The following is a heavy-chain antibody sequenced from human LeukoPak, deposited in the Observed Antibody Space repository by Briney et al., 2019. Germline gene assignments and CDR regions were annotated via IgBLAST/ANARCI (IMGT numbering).Heavy chain of an antibody. V-gene: IGHV4-61*08. D-gene: IGHD6-19*01. J-gene: IGHJ6*02. CDR3: ARDPKSAVGYYYYGMEV. CDR1: GGSVSSGGYY. Sequence: PSETLSLTCNVSGGSVSSGGYYWNWIRQPPGKGLEWIVHVSYSGSTNYNPSLKSRVTISLDTSKNQFSLKLSSMTAADTAVYFCARDPKSAVGYYYYGMEVWGQGTTVTVSS. CDR2: VSYSGST.